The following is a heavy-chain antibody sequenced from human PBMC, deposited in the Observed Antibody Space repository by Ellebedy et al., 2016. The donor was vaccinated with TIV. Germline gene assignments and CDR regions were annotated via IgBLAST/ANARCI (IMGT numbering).Heavy chain of an antibody. CDR1: GFTFSSYA. D-gene: IGHD1-26*01. Sequence: GESLKISXAASGFTFSSYAMSWVRQAPGKGLEWVSAISGSGGSTYYADSVKGRFTISRDNSKNTLYLQMNSLRAEDTAVYYCAKGGLLDWFDPWGQGTLVTVSS. CDR3: AKGGLLDWFDP. CDR2: ISGSGGST. V-gene: IGHV3-23*01. J-gene: IGHJ5*02.